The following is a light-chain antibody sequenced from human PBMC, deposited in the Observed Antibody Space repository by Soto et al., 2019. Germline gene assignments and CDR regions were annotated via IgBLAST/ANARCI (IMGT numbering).Light chain of an antibody. CDR3: QQSFSTPT. CDR1: QRINIY. Sequence: DIQMTQSPSSLSTSIGDRVTITCRASQRINIYLNWYRQKPGKAPELLIYSASNLQSGVPSRFSVSGSGTDFTLTISGLQPEDFATYYCQQSFSTPTFGQGTRLDIK. CDR2: SAS. V-gene: IGKV1-39*01. J-gene: IGKJ5*01.